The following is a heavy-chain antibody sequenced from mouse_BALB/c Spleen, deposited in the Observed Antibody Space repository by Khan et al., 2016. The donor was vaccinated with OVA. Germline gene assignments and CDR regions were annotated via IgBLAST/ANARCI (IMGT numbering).Heavy chain of an antibody. Sequence: VRLQQSGPELVKPGASMKISCKASGYSFTDYTMNWVKQSHRKNLECIGLINPYNGVTIYNQKFKGKATLTVDKSSSTAYMELLSLTSEDSAVYYCSRSGYGNYGYWGQGTTLTVSS. CDR1: GYSFTDYT. CDR3: SRSGYGNYGY. V-gene: IGHV1-18*01. CDR2: INPYNGVT. J-gene: IGHJ2*01. D-gene: IGHD2-1*01.